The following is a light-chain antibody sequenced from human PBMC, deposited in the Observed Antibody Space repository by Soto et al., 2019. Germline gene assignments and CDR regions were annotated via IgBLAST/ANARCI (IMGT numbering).Light chain of an antibody. CDR3: NSYTSSSTLV. CDR2: DVD. J-gene: IGLJ2*01. V-gene: IGLV2-14*01. Sequence: QSALTQPASVSGSPGQSITISCTGTSSDFGGYNYVSWYQQHPGKAPKLMIYDVDSRPSGVSNRFSGSKSGNTASLTISGLQAEDEADYYCNSYTSSSTLVFGGGTKLTVL. CDR1: SSDFGGYNY.